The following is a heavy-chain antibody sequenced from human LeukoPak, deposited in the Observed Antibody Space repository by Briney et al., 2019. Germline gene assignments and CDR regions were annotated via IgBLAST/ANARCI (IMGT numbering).Heavy chain of an antibody. Sequence: PGGSLRLSCAASGFTFDDYAMHWVRHAPGKGLEWVSLISGDGGNTYYADSVKGRFTISRDNSKNSLYLQMNSLRTEDTALYYCAKGRRSGSYYNDFDYWGQRTLVTVST. CDR1: GFTFDDYA. CDR2: ISGDGGNT. D-gene: IGHD3-10*01. J-gene: IGHJ4*02. V-gene: IGHV3-43*02. CDR3: AKGRRSGSYYNDFDY.